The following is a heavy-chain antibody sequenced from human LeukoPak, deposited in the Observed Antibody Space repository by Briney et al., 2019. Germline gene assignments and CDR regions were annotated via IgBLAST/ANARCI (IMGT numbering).Heavy chain of an antibody. V-gene: IGHV4-34*01. CDR3: ARALSGSYYDYYYYMDV. CDR1: GGSFSGYY. J-gene: IGHJ6*03. D-gene: IGHD3-10*01. CDR2: INHSGST. Sequence: PSETLSLTCAVYGGSFSGYYWSWIRQPPGKGLEWIGEINHSGSTNYNPSLKSRVTISVDTSKNQFSLKLTSVTAADTAVYYCARALSGSYYDYYYYMDVWGQGTLVTVSS.